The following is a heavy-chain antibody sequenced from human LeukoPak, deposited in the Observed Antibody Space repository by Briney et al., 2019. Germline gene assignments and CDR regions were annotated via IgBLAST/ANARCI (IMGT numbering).Heavy chain of an antibody. V-gene: IGHV1-2*02. CDR1: GYTFTGYY. D-gene: IGHD3-22*01. J-gene: IGHJ4*02. CDR3: ARAYDNNDYFDY. Sequence: GASVRVSCKASGYTFTGYYMHWVRQAPGQGLEWMGWINPNSGGTSYAQKFQGRVTMTRDTSISTAYMELTRLRFDDTAVYYCARAYDNNDYFDYWGQGILVTVSS. CDR2: INPNSGGT.